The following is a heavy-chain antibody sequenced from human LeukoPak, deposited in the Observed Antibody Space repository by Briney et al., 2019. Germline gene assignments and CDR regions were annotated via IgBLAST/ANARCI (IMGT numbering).Heavy chain of an antibody. CDR2: IYYSGST. D-gene: IGHD4-17*01. J-gene: IGHJ4*02. CDR3: ARSPRFDDYGGNWDFDY. Sequence: SETLSLTCTVSGGSISSSSYYWGWIRQPPGKGLEWIGGIYYSGSTYYNPSLKSRVTISVDTSKNQFSLKLSSVTAADTAVYYCARSPRFDDYGGNWDFDYWGQGTLVTVSS. V-gene: IGHV4-39*01. CDR1: GGSISSSSYY.